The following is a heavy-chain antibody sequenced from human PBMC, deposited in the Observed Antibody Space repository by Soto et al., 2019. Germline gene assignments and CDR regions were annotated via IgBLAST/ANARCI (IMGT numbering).Heavy chain of an antibody. D-gene: IGHD3-22*01. V-gene: IGHV4-31*03. CDR3: AIYDSSGSRGFQH. CDR2: IYYSGST. Sequence: SETLSLTCTVSSGSISSGGYYWSWIRQHPGKGLEWIGYIYYSGSTYYNPSLKSRVTISVDTSKNQFSLKLSSVTAADTAVYYCAIYDSSGSRGFQHWGQGTLVTVSS. CDR1: SGSISSGGYY. J-gene: IGHJ1*01.